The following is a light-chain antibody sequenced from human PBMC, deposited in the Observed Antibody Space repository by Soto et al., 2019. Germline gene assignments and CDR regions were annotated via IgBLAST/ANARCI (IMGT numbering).Light chain of an antibody. V-gene: IGKV1-39*01. CDR3: QQSNSVPFT. CDR2: SAS. Sequence: DIQMTQSPSSLSASVGDRVTITCRASQSISKYLNWYQQKPGKAPKLLMYSASSLLSGVPSRFSGTGSGTDFTLTISSLQPEEFATYYCQQSNSVPFTFGGGTAVEIE. J-gene: IGKJ4*01. CDR1: QSISKY.